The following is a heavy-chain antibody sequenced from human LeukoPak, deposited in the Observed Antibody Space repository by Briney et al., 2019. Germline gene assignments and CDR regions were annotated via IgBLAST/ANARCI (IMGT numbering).Heavy chain of an antibody. CDR2: ISVDNGNT. J-gene: IGHJ4*02. CDR3: ARDSWARAYDADY. CDR1: GYTFTDYG. Sequence: GASVKVSCKASGYTFTDYGIIWVRQAPGQGLEWMGWISVDNGNTNYLQKFQDRVTLTTDTSTDTAYMELRSLRSDDTAVYYCARDSWARAYDADYWGQGTLVTDSS. D-gene: IGHD5-12*01. V-gene: IGHV1-18*01.